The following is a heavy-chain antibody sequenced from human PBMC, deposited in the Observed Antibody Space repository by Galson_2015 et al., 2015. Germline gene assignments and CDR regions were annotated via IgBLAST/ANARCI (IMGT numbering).Heavy chain of an antibody. CDR2: MNPNSGNT. D-gene: IGHD3-3*01. CDR3: ASYNYDFWSGYSYYYYYYMDV. V-gene: IGHV1-8*01. CDR1: GYTFTSYD. Sequence: SVKVSCKASGYTFTSYDINWVRQATGQGLEWMGWMNPNSGNTGYAQKFQGRVTMTRNTSISTAYMELSSLRSEDTAVYYCASYNYDFWSGYSYYYYYYMDVWGKGTTVTVSS. J-gene: IGHJ6*03.